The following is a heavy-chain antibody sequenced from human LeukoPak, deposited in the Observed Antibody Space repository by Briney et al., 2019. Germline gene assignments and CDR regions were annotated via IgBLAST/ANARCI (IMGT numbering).Heavy chain of an antibody. J-gene: IGHJ4*02. V-gene: IGHV1-2*02. CDR2: INPKSRGP. CDR3: GKDSGRGCSSTSCYRGGWGPHDY. CDR1: GYTFTAYY. D-gene: IGHD2-2*01. Sequence: ASVTLSFKASGYTFTAYYMHWVRPSPGQGLEWMGWINPKSRGPNYAQKLQGRVTMTTDTSTSTAYMELRSLRAEDTAVYYCGKDSGRGCSSTSCYRGGWGPHDYWGQGTLVTVAS.